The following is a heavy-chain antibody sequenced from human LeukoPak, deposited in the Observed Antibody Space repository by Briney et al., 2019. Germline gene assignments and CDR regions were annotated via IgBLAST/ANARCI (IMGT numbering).Heavy chain of an antibody. CDR2: IYYSGST. CDR1: GGSLNNYY. D-gene: IGHD3-22*01. J-gene: IGHJ6*02. CDR3: ARVYGSSGYYYLDGMDV. V-gene: IGHV4-59*01. Sequence: PSETLSLTCTVSGGSLNNYYWSWIRQPPGKGLEWIGYIYYSGSTNYNPSLKSRVTISVDTSKNQFSLKLSSVTAADTAVYYCARVYGSSGYYYLDGMDVWGQGTTVTVSS.